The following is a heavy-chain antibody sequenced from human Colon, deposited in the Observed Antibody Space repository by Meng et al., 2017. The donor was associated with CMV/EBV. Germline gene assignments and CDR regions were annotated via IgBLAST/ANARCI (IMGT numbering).Heavy chain of an antibody. CDR1: ISSGDYY. J-gene: IGHJ4*02. CDR2: IYYSGST. Sequence: ISSGDYYWSWIRQPPGKGLEWIGYIYYSGSTYYNPSLKSRVTISVDTSKNQFSLKLSSVTAADTTVYYCARVDYYDSSGYDGIDYFDYWGQGTLVTVSS. CDR3: ARVDYYDSSGYDGIDYFDY. D-gene: IGHD3-22*01. V-gene: IGHV4-30-4*08.